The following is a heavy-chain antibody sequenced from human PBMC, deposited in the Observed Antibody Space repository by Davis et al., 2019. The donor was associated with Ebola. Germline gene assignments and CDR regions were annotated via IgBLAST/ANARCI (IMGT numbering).Heavy chain of an antibody. CDR3: AGFDYGDSPVYYYYGMDV. Sequence: ASVQVSCKASGYTFTSYYMHWVRQPPGQGLEWMGIINPSAGSTSYAQKFQGRVTITADKSTSTASMELSSLRSEDTAVYYCAGFDYGDSPVYYYYGMDVWGQGTTVTVSS. V-gene: IGHV1-46*01. D-gene: IGHD4-17*01. CDR2: INPSAGST. J-gene: IGHJ6*02. CDR1: GYTFTSYY.